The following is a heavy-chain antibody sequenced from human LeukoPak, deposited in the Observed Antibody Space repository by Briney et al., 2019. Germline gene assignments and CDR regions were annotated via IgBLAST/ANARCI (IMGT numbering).Heavy chain of an antibody. CDR3: AKDTLLWFGEPYVGHFDY. CDR1: GFTFDDYA. CDR2: ISWNSGSI. V-gene: IGHV3-9*01. D-gene: IGHD3-10*01. J-gene: IGHJ4*02. Sequence: PGRSLRLSCAASGFTFDDYAMPWVRQAPGKGLEWVSGISWNSGSIGYADSVKGRFTISRDNAKNSLYLQMNSLRAEDTALYYCAKDTLLWFGEPYVGHFDYWGQGTLVTVSS.